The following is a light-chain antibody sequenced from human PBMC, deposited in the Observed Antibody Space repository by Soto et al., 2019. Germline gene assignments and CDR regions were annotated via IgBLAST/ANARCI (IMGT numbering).Light chain of an antibody. CDR3: QQSFVTPRT. Sequence: DIQITQSPSSVSASVRDMVTITCRASQTLKSYLNWYQHKPGKAPNLLIHDATTLHTGVPSRFSGSGSGTDFTLTISSLQPEDFATYYCQQSFVTPRTFGQGTTGDIK. J-gene: IGKJ1*01. CDR1: QTLKSY. V-gene: IGKV1-39*01. CDR2: DAT.